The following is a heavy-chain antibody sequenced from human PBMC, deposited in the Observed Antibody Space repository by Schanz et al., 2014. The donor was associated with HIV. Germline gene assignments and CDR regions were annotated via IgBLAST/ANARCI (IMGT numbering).Heavy chain of an antibody. CDR3: ARRRGWGSYRYFPYGLDV. Sequence: QVQLVQSGAEVKKPGASVKVSCKASGYSFTSYDIYWVRQATGQGLEWMGWMNPNSGNTGFAQNFQGRVTLTRDTSITTAYMELTSLRPEDTAVYYCARRRGWGSYRYFPYGLDVWGQGTTVTVSS. CDR2: MNPNSGNT. J-gene: IGHJ6*02. D-gene: IGHD3-16*02. CDR1: GYSFTSYD. V-gene: IGHV1-8*01.